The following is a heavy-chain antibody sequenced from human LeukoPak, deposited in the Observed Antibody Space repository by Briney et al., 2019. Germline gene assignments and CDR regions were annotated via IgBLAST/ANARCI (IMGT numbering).Heavy chain of an antibody. J-gene: IGHJ4*02. D-gene: IGHD4-17*01. Sequence: GGSLRLSCVASGFNFGSYAMSWVRQAPGKGLEWVSVIYSGGSTYYADSVKGRFTISRDNSKNTLYLQMNSLRAEDTAVYYCARDGYGDYPEGSDYWGQGTLVTVSS. V-gene: IGHV3-66*01. CDR2: IYSGGST. CDR3: ARDGYGDYPEGSDY. CDR1: GFNFGSYA.